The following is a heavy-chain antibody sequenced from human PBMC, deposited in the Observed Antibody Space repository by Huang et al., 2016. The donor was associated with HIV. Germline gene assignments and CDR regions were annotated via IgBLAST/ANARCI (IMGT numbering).Heavy chain of an antibody. CDR3: ARSRILDF. CDR1: GYTFTSYD. CDR2: MSANSGNM. V-gene: IGHV1-8*01. Sequence: QVQLVQSGAEVKKPGASVRVSCRASGYTFTSYDINWVRQATGQRPEWMGWMSANSGNMGSAKNFQGRVIMTRNVSIDTAYMELSGLRSDDTAVYYCARSRILDFWGQGTLVIVSS. J-gene: IGHJ4*01.